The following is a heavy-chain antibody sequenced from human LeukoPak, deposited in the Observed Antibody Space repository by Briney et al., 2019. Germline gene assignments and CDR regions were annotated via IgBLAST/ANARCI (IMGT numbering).Heavy chain of an antibody. CDR2: IIPIFGTA. D-gene: IGHD6-13*01. CDR1: GGTFSIYA. V-gene: IGHV1-69*01. Sequence: ASVNVSCKASGGTFSIYAISWVRQAPGQGLEWMGGIIPIFGTANYAQKFQGRVTITADESTSTAYMELSSLRSEDTAVYYCARVTDSSIDYWGQGTLVTVSS. J-gene: IGHJ4*02. CDR3: ARVTDSSIDY.